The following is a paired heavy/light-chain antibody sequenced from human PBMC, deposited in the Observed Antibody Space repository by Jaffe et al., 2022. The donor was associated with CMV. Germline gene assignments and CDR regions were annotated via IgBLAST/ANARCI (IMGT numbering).Heavy chain of an antibody. J-gene: IGHJ4*02. CDR2: ISWDGGST. V-gene: IGHV3-43*01. D-gene: IGHD5-18*01. CDR3: AKDSLLDPHFRGYRINYFDY. CDR1: GFTFDDYT. Sequence: EVQLVESGGVVVQPGGSLRLSCAASGFTFDDYTMHWVRQAPGKGLEWVSLISWDGGSTYYADSVKGRFTISRDNSKNSLYLQMNSLRTEDTALYYCAKDSLLDPHFRGYRINYFDYWGQGTLVTVSS.
Light chain of an antibody. Sequence: SYVLTQPPSVSVAPGKTARITCGGNNIGSKSVHWYQQKPGQAPVLVIYYDSDRPSGIPERFSGSNSGNTATLTISRVEAGDEADYYCQVWDSSSELVVFGGGTKLTVL. J-gene: IGLJ2*01. CDR1: NIGSKS. CDR3: QVWDSSSELVV. V-gene: IGLV3-21*04. CDR2: YDS.